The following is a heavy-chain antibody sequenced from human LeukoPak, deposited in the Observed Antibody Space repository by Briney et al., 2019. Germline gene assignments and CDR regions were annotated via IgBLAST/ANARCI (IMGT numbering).Heavy chain of an antibody. J-gene: IGHJ2*01. CDR2: IRTTGDT. Sequence: GGSLRLSCAVSGFTFNYYDMHWVRQAPGKRLEWVSAIRTTGDTHYPDSVKGRFAMSREDAKNSVHLQMDTLRAGDTAVYYCARGVSYYYDNSGHPGWYFDLWGRGTLVTVSS. D-gene: IGHD3-22*01. V-gene: IGHV3-13*01. CDR3: ARGVSYYYDNSGHPGWYFDL. CDR1: GFTFNYYD.